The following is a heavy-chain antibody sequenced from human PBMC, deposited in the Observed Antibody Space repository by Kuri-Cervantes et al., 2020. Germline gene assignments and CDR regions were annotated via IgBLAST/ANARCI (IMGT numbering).Heavy chain of an antibody. D-gene: IGHD5-24*01. CDR2: IYYSGST. V-gene: IGHV4-59*12. J-gene: IGHJ3*02. CDR3: ARGGDGYKPLDAFDI. Sequence: SETLSLTCTVSGGSISSYYWIWIRQPPGKGLEWIGYIYYSGSTNYNPSLKSRVTISIDKSKNQFSLKLSSVTAADTAVYYCARGGDGYKPLDAFDIWGQGTMVTVSS. CDR1: GGSISSYY.